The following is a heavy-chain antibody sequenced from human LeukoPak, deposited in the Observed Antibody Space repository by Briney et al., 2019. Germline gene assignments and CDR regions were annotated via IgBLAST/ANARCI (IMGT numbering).Heavy chain of an antibody. CDR3: ARHVGGIAVAAFDY. CDR2: IYYSGST. J-gene: IGHJ4*02. Sequence: PSQTLSLTCAVSGGSISSGGYSWSWIRQPPGKGLEWIGYIYYSGSTYYNPSLKSRVTISVDTSKNQFSLKLSSVTAADTAVYYCARHVGGIAVAAFDYWGQGTLVTVSS. CDR1: GGSISSGGYS. V-gene: IGHV4-30-4*07. D-gene: IGHD6-19*01.